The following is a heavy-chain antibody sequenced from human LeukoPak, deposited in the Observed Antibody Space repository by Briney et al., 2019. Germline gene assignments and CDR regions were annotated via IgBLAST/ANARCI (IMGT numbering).Heavy chain of an antibody. CDR1: GGSFSGYY. D-gene: IGHD2-2*01. J-gene: IGHJ6*02. CDR3: ARVVPAAEYGMDV. Sequence: PSETLSLTCAVYGGSFSGYYWSWIRQPPGKGLEWIGEINHSGSTNYNPSLKSRVTISVDTSKNQFSQKLSSVTAADTAVYYCARVVPAAEYGMDVWGQGTTVTVSS. V-gene: IGHV4-34*01. CDR2: INHSGST.